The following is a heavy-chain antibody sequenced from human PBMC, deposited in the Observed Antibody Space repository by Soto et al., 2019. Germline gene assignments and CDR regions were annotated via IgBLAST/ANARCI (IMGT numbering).Heavy chain of an antibody. V-gene: IGHV3-15*07. CDR3: TTDLEVRGVLLTDWFDP. J-gene: IGHJ5*02. Sequence: SVSNAWMNWVRQAPGKGLEWVGRIKSKTDGGTTDYAAPVKGRFTISRDDSKNTLYLQMNSLKTEDTAVYYCTTDLEVRGVLLTDWFDPWGQGTLVTVSS. CDR1: SVSNAW. CDR2: IKSKTDGGTT. D-gene: IGHD3-10*01.